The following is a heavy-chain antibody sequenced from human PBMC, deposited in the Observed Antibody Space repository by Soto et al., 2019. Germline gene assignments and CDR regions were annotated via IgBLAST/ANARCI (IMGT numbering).Heavy chain of an antibody. Sequence: VASVKVSCKASGYTFTSYGISWVRQAPGQGLEWMGWISAYNGNTNYAQKLQGRVTMTTDTSTSTAYMELRSLRSDDTAVYYCAREGYYDSSGYYYSPDYWGQGTLVTVSS. J-gene: IGHJ4*02. CDR2: ISAYNGNT. V-gene: IGHV1-18*01. D-gene: IGHD3-22*01. CDR1: GYTFTSYG. CDR3: AREGYYDSSGYYYSPDY.